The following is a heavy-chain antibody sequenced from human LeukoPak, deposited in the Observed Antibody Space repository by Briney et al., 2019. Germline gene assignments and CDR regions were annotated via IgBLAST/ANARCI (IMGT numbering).Heavy chain of an antibody. CDR1: GGSISSYY. V-gene: IGHV4-4*07. J-gene: IGHJ1*01. Sequence: PSETLSLTCTVSGGSISSYYWSWIRQPAGKGLEWIGRIYTSGSTNYNPSLKSRVTMSVDTSKNQFSLKLSSVTAADTAVYYCARGQVVVTAIEYFQHWGQGTLVTVSS. D-gene: IGHD2-21*02. CDR3: ARGQVVVTAIEYFQH. CDR2: IYTSGST.